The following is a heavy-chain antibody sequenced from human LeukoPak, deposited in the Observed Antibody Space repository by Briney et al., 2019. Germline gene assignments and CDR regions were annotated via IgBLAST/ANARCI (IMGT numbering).Heavy chain of an antibody. CDR2: ISYDGSNK. CDR1: GFTFSSYA. CDR3: AREIYGRFDP. Sequence: GGSLRLSCAASGFTFSSYAMHWVRQAPGKGLEWVAVISYDGSNKYYADSVKGRFTISRDNSKNTLYLQINSLRVEDTAMYYCAREIYGRFDPWGQGTLVTVSS. V-gene: IGHV3-30*14. D-gene: IGHD2/OR15-2a*01. J-gene: IGHJ5*02.